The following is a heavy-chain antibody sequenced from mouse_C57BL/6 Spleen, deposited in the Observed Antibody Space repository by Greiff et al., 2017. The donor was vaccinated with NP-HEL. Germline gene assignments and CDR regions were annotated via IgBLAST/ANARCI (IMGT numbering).Heavy chain of an antibody. CDR2: IDPSDSYT. V-gene: IGHV1-59*01. CDR1: GYTFTSYW. Sequence: QVQLQQPGAELVRPGTSVKLSCKASGYTFTSYWMHWVKQRPGQGLEWIGVIDPSDSYTNYNQKFKGKATLTVDTSSSTAYMQLSSLTSEDSAVYYCATSSSGYWFAYWGQGTLVTVSA. CDR3: ATSSSGYWFAY. D-gene: IGHD3-2*02. J-gene: IGHJ3*01.